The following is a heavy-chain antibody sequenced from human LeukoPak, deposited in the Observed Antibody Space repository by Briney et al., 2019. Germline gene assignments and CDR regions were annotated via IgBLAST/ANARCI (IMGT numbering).Heavy chain of an antibody. CDR3: AKANTGGVTDTVTFDY. CDR2: INSDGSST. CDR1: GFTFSSYW. V-gene: IGHV3-74*01. Sequence: GGSLRLSCTASGFTFSSYWMHWVRQAPGKGLVWVSRINSDGSSTSYADSLKGRFTISRDNSKNTLYLQMNSLRAEDTAVYYCAKANTGGVTDTVTFDYWGQGTLVTVSS. D-gene: IGHD4-11*01. J-gene: IGHJ4*02.